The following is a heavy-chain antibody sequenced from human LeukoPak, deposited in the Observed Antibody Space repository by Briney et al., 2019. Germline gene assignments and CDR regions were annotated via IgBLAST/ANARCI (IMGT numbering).Heavy chain of an antibody. Sequence: SQTLSLTCAISGDSVSSNSAAWNWITQSPSRGLEWLGRTYYRSKWYNGYAISVKGRVNINPDTSKNQFSLQLTSVTPEDTAIYYCARTYNGDLDYWGQGTLVTVSS. CDR3: ARTYNGDLDY. J-gene: IGHJ4*02. CDR2: TYYRSKWYN. V-gene: IGHV6-1*01. D-gene: IGHD3-10*01. CDR1: GDSVSSNSAA.